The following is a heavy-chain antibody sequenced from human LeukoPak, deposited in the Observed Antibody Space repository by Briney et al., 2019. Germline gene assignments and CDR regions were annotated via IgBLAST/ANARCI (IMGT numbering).Heavy chain of an antibody. CDR3: ARASITMVRGAFDY. V-gene: IGHV3-7*01. D-gene: IGHD3-10*01. CDR2: IKQDGSEK. Sequence: GGSLRLSCAASGFTFSSYWMSWVRQAPGKGLEGVANIKQDGSEKYYVDSVKGRFTISRDNAKNSLYLQMNSLRAEDTAVYYCARASITMVRGAFDYWGQGTLVTVSS. J-gene: IGHJ4*02. CDR1: GFTFSSYW.